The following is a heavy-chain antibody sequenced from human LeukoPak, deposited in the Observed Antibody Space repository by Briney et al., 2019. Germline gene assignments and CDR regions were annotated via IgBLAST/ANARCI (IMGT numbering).Heavy chain of an antibody. CDR1: GFTFGNHW. V-gene: IGHV3-7*04. D-gene: IGHD4/OR15-4a*01. Sequence: GGPLRLSCAASGFTFGNHWMTWVRQAPGKGLEWVANINQGGSEKHYVDSLKGRFTISRDNAKNSLYLQMNSLRTEDTALYYCVRGFSAGYWGQGTLVTVPS. CDR3: VRGFSAGY. CDR2: INQGGSEK. J-gene: IGHJ4*02.